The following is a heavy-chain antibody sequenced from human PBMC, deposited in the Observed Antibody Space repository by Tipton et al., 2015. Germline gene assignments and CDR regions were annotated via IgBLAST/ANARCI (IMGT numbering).Heavy chain of an antibody. Sequence: QSGAEVKKTGSSVKVSCKASGGTFSNYGISWVRQAPGHGLEWMGGVIPISGTANYAQKFKGRVTITADDSTRTAYMELSSLRSEDTAVYFCAREYCSSGPCNGYYGMDVWGQGTPVTVSS. V-gene: IGHV1-69*01. CDR2: VIPISGTA. CDR1: GGTFSNYG. CDR3: AREYCSSGPCNGYYGMDV. J-gene: IGHJ6*02. D-gene: IGHD2-2*01.